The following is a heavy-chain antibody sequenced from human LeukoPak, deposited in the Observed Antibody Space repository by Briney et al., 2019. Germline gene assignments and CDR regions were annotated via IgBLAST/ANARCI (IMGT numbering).Heavy chain of an antibody. CDR3: AKPGVVAATMFDY. J-gene: IGHJ4*02. V-gene: IGHV3-30*02. CDR2: IRYDGSNK. D-gene: IGHD2-15*01. Sequence: GGSLRLSCAASGFTFSSYGMHWVRQAPGKGLEWVAFIRYDGSNKYYADSVKGRFTISRDNSKNTLYLQMNSLRAEDTAVYYCAKPGVVAATMFDYWGQGTLVTVSS. CDR1: GFTFSSYG.